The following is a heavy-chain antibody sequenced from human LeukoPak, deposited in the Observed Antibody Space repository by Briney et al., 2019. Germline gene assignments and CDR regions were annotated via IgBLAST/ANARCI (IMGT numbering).Heavy chain of an antibody. V-gene: IGHV3-33*01. CDR2: IWYDGSNK. J-gene: IGHJ4*02. CDR1: GFTFSSYG. CDR3: ARDSTGGFWSGYYQADYFDY. Sequence: GGSLRLSCAASGFTFSSYGMHWVRQAPGKGLEWVAVIWYDGSNKYYADSVKGRFTISRDNAKNSLYLQMNSLRAEDTAVYYCARDSTGGFWSGYYQADYFDYWGQGTLVTVSS. D-gene: IGHD3-3*01.